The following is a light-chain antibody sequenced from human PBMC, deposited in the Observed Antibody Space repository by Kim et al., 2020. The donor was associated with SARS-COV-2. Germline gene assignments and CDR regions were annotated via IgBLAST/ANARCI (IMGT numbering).Light chain of an antibody. J-gene: IGKJ4*01. CDR2: DAD. V-gene: IGKV3-11*01. Sequence: PAESATLSCRDSHNVCISLAWYPQTPGQAPRLHIYDADIRAAGIPDKFSGSGSGTDFTLTIGSLAPEDFAVYYCQQRGSWPPALTFGGGTKVDIK. CDR3: QQRGSWPPALT. CDR1: HNVCIS.